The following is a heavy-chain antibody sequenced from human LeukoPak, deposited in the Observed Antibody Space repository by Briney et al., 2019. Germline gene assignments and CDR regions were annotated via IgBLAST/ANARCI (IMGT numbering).Heavy chain of an antibody. CDR2: ISSCSGNTK. Sequence: PGGSLRLSCVASGFTFSTYEMNWVRQAPGKGLEGVSYISSCSGNTKYYADSVKGRFTISRDNAKSSLYLQMNNLRAEDTAIYYCAREASHCGGDCYDYWGQGTLVTVSS. V-gene: IGHV3-48*03. D-gene: IGHD2-21*01. CDR1: GFTFSTYE. CDR3: AREASHCGGDCYDY. J-gene: IGHJ4*02.